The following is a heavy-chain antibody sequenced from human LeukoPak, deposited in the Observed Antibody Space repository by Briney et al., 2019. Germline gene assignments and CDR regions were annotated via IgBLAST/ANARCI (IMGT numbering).Heavy chain of an antibody. CDR2: ISSSSSYI. CDR3: ARDSGNYLDAFDI. D-gene: IGHD1-7*01. J-gene: IGHJ3*02. V-gene: IGHV3-21*01. Sequence: EPGGSLRLSCAASGFTFSRHSINWVRQAPGKGLEWVSSISSSSSYIYYADSVKGRFTISRDNAKNSLYLQVNSLRAEDTAVYYCARDSGNYLDAFDIWGQGTMVTVSS. CDR1: GFTFSRHS.